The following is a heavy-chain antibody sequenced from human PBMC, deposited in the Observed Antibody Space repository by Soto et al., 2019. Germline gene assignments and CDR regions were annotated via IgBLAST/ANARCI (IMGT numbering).Heavy chain of an antibody. CDR1: GFTFSHAW. V-gene: IGHV3-15*01. D-gene: IGHD2-15*01. CDR2: IKSKADGETK. J-gene: IGHJ5*02. CDR3: CVVKRLDQYSTSGYWFDP. Sequence: KPGGSLRLSCAASGFTFSHAWMSWVRQAPGKGLEWVGRIKSKADGETKDYGAPVRGRFTISRDDAKDTLYLQMNSLRIEDTAVYYCCVVKRLDQYSTSGYWFDPWGPGTLVTVPQ.